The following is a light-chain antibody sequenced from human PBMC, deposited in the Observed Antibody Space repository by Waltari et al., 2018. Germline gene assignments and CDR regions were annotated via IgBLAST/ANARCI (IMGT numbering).Light chain of an antibody. J-gene: IGKJ2*01. CDR2: KVS. Sequence: DVVMTQSPLSLPVTLGQPASISCKSSQSLVHSDGNTYLQWFQQRPGQSPRRLIYKVSYRESGVTDRFSGSGSGTDFTLKISRVEAEDVGVYYCMQGTHWLYTFGQGTRLDIK. CDR3: MQGTHWLYT. CDR1: QSLVHSDGNTY. V-gene: IGKV2-30*02.